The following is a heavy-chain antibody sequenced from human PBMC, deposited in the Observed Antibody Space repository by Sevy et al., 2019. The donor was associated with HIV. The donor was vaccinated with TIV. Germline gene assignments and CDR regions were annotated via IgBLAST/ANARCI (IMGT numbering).Heavy chain of an antibody. CDR2: ISYDGSNK. CDR3: SKGRLRFLELNNYFDY. V-gene: IGHV3-30*18. J-gene: IGHJ4*02. D-gene: IGHD3-3*01. CDR1: GFTFSSYG. Sequence: GESLKISCAASGFTFSSYGMHWVRQAPGKGLEWVAVISYDGSNKYYADSVKGRFTISRDNSKNTLYLQMNSLRAEDTAVYYCSKGRLRFLELNNYFDYWGQGTLVTVSS.